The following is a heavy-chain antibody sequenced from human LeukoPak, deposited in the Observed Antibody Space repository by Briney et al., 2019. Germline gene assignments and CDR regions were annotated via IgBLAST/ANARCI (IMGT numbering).Heavy chain of an antibody. D-gene: IGHD6-19*01. V-gene: IGHV4-39*07. Sequence: SETLSLTCTVPGGSISSSSYYWGWIRQPPGKGLEWIGSIYYSGSTYYNPSLKSRVTISVDTSKNQFSLKLSSVTAADTAVYYCARDRPLGVGSGWVPWGQGTLVTVSS. CDR3: ARDRPLGVGSGWVP. CDR1: GGSISSSSYY. J-gene: IGHJ5*02. CDR2: IYYSGST.